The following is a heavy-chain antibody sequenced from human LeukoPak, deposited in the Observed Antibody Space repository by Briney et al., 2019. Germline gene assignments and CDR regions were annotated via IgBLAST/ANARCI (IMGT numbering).Heavy chain of an antibody. CDR1: GFTFSNFG. V-gene: IGHV3-30*02. J-gene: IGHJ4*02. D-gene: IGHD6-19*01. CDR3: AKDIEEWLVRGGGCFDY. CDR2: VWYDGSDK. Sequence: GGSLRLSCAASGFTFSNFGMHWVRQAPGKGLEWVAVVWYDGSDKYYADSVKGRFTISRDNSKNTLYLQMNSLRAEDTAVYYCAKDIEEWLVRGGGCFDYWGQGALVTVSS.